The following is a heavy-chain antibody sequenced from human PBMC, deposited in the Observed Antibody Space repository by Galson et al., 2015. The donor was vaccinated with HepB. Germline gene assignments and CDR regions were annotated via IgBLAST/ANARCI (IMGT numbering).Heavy chain of an antibody. D-gene: IGHD5-18*01. V-gene: IGHV4-31*03. CDR2: IYYSGGT. J-gene: IGHJ5*02. Sequence: TLSLTCTVSGGSISSGGYYWSWIRQHPGKGLKWIGYIYYSGGTYYNPSLKSRVTISVDTSKNQFSLKLSSVTAADTAVYYCARDRGYSYGRPTLCWFDPWGQGTLVTVSS. CDR1: GGSISSGGYY. CDR3: ARDRGYSYGRPTLCWFDP.